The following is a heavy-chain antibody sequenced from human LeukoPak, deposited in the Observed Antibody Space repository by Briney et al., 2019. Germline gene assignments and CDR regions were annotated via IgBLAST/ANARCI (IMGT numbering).Heavy chain of an antibody. CDR2: ISYDGSNK. Sequence: GGSLRLSCAASGFTFSSYAMHWVRQAPGKGLEWVAVISYDGSNKYYADPVKGRFTISRDNSKNTLYLQMNSLRAEDTAVYYCARGMGDYWGQGTLVTVSS. J-gene: IGHJ4*02. D-gene: IGHD2-8*01. CDR1: GFTFSSYA. CDR3: ARGMGDY. V-gene: IGHV3-30-3*01.